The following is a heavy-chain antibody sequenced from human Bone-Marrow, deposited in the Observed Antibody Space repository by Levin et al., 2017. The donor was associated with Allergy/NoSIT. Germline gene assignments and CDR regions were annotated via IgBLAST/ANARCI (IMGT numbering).Heavy chain of an antibody. J-gene: IGHJ5*02. CDR3: ARRHKKGRYYRNCFDP. CDR1: GYIFSDFW. D-gene: IGHD3-10*01. Sequence: GESLKISCQGSGYIFSDFWIVWVRQMPGKGLEWMGTIYPDDSETNYSPSFQGQVTISVDKSISTSYLQWSSLKDSATATYFCARRHKKGRYYRNCFDPWGQGTLVTVSS. V-gene: IGHV5-51*01. CDR2: IYPDDSET.